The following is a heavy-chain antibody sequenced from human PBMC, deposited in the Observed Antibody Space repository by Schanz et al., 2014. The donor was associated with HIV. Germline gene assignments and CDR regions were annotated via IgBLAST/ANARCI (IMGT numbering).Heavy chain of an antibody. D-gene: IGHD3-16*01. Sequence: EVQLVESGGGLVQPGGSLRLSCAASGFTFSRYWMTWVHQAPGKGLEWVANIKEDGSEKYHADSVKGRFTISRDNAKNSLFLQMESLRAEDTAVYYCARDGGEVWGQGTTVTVSS. CDR1: GFTFSRYW. CDR3: ARDGGEV. V-gene: IGHV3-7*01. CDR2: IKEDGSEK. J-gene: IGHJ6*02.